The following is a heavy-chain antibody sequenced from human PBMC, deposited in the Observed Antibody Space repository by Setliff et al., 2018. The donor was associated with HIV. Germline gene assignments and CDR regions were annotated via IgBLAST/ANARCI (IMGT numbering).Heavy chain of an antibody. CDR2: INHSGST. D-gene: IGHD1-26*01. J-gene: IGHJ4*02. V-gene: IGHV4-34*01. CDR3: AKDRSGSYRTFDY. Sequence: SETLSLTCAVYGGSFSGYYWSWIRQPPGKGLEWIGEINHSGSTNYNMSLWSRVTISLDASRNQFSLELTSVTAADTAVYYCAKDRSGSYRTFDYWGPGILVTVSS. CDR1: GGSFSGYY.